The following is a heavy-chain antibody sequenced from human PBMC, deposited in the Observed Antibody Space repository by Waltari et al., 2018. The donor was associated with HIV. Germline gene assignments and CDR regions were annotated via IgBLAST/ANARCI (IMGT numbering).Heavy chain of an antibody. D-gene: IGHD4-4*01. Sequence: QVQLVQSGAEVKKPVASVKVSCKASGYTFTGYHLPRVRQAPGQGLEWMGRINPNSGGTNYAQQFQGRVTMTRDTSISTAYMELSRLRSDDTAVYYCAREGARMTTMIYYYYGMDVWGQGTTVTVSS. CDR2: INPNSGGT. J-gene: IGHJ6*02. CDR3: AREGARMTTMIYYYYGMDV. CDR1: GYTFTGYH. V-gene: IGHV1-2*06.